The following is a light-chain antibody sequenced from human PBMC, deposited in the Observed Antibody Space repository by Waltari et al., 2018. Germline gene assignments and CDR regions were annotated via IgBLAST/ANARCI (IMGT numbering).Light chain of an antibody. CDR1: QSVSSNY. Sequence: EIVLTQSPGTLTMSPGERATLSCRASQSVSSNYLAWYQQKPGQAPRLLMYGVSSRATRIPDRFSVSGSGTDFTLTISRLEPDDLAVYYCQQYGSSRTFVQGTKVEIK. CDR3: QQYGSSRT. V-gene: IGKV3-20*01. J-gene: IGKJ1*01. CDR2: GVS.